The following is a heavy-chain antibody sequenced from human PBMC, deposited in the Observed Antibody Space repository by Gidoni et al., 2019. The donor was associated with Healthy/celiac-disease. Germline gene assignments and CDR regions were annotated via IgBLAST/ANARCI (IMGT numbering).Heavy chain of an antibody. D-gene: IGHD6-13*01. CDR2: INPSGGST. Sequence: QVQLVQSGAEVKKPGASVKVSCKASGYTFTSYYMHWVRQAPGQGLEWMGIINPSGGSTSYAQKFQGRVTMTRDTSTSTVYMELSSLRSEDTAVYYCARCIAAAGTGGWFDPWGQGTLVTVSS. V-gene: IGHV1-46*03. CDR3: ARCIAAAGTGGWFDP. J-gene: IGHJ5*02. CDR1: GYTFTSYY.